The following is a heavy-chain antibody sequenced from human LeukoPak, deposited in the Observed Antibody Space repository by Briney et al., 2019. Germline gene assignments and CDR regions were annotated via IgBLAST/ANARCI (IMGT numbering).Heavy chain of an antibody. J-gene: IGHJ4*02. D-gene: IGHD1-26*01. CDR2: ISGSGGST. Sequence: GGSLRLSCAASGFTFSSYAMSWVRQAPGKGLGWVSAISGSGGSTYYADSVKGRFTISRDNSKNTLYLQMNSLRAEDTAVYYCASDFLNSGSYGSDYWGQGTLVTVSS. CDR1: GFTFSSYA. V-gene: IGHV3-23*01. CDR3: ASDFLNSGSYGSDY.